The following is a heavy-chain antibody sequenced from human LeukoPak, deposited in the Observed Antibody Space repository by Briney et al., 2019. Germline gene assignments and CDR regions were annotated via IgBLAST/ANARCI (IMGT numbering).Heavy chain of an antibody. Sequence: SVKGRFTISRDNAKNSLYLQMNSLRAEDTAVYYCARDGIVVVVAAFDYWGQGTLVTVSS. V-gene: IGHV3-21*01. J-gene: IGHJ4*02. D-gene: IGHD2-15*01. CDR3: ARDGIVVVVAAFDY.